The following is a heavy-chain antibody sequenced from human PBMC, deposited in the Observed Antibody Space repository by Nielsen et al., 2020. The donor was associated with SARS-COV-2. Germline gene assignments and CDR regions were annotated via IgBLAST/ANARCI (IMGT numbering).Heavy chain of an antibody. Sequence: GESLKISCAASGFTFSSYAMSWVRQAPGKGLEWVSAISGSGGSTYYADSVKGRFTISRDNSKNTLYLQMSSLRAEDTAVYYCAKIAVAATFAYYGMDVWGQGTTVTVSS. CDR2: ISGSGGST. D-gene: IGHD2-15*01. V-gene: IGHV3-23*01. J-gene: IGHJ6*02. CDR1: GFTFSSYA. CDR3: AKIAVAATFAYYGMDV.